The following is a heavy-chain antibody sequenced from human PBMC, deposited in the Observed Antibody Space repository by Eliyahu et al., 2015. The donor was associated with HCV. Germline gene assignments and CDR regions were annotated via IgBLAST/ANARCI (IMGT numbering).Heavy chain of an antibody. D-gene: IGHD6-13*01. V-gene: IGHV3-33*01. CDR1: GFPFSSYG. CDR3: AREVLAAGWGMDV. Sequence: QVQLVESGGGVVQPGRSLRLSCAASGFPFSSYGMHWVRQAPGKGLEWVAVIWYDGSNKYYADSVKGRFTISRDNSKNTLYLQMNSLRAEDTAVYYCAREVLAAGWGMDVWGQGTTVTVSS. CDR2: IWYDGSNK. J-gene: IGHJ6*02.